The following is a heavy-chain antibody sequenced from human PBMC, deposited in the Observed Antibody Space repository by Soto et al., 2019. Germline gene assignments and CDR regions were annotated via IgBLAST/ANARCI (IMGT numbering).Heavy chain of an antibody. V-gene: IGHV4-31*03. J-gene: IGHJ3*02. CDR1: GGSISSGGYY. CDR3: AARPTVTTPSAGTIHDAFDI. CDR2: IYYSGST. Sequence: VQLQESGPGLVKPSQTLSLTCTVSGGSISSGGYYWSWIRQHPGKGLEWIGYIYYSGSTYYNPSLKSRVTISVDTSKNQFSLKLSSVTAADAAVYYCAARPTVTTPSAGTIHDAFDIWGQGTMVTVSS. D-gene: IGHD4-17*01.